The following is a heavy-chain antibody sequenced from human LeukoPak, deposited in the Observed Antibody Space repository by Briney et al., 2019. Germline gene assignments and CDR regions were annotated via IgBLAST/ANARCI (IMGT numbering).Heavy chain of an antibody. J-gene: IGHJ6*02. CDR2: ISSSSSYI. D-gene: IGHD3-22*01. Sequence: PGGSLRLSCAASGFTFSSYSMNWVRQAPGKGLEWVSSISSSSSYIYYADSVKGRFTISRDNAKNSLYLQMNSLRAEDTAVYYCARDDTTTIVVVTAQDYYGMDVWGQGTTVTVSS. CDR3: ARDDTTTIVVVTAQDYYGMDV. V-gene: IGHV3-21*01. CDR1: GFTFSSYS.